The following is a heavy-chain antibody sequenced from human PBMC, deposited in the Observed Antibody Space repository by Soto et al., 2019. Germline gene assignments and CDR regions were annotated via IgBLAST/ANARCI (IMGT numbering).Heavy chain of an antibody. CDR1: GFTFSGYA. Sequence: GGSLRLSCAASGFTFSGYAMSWVRQAPGKGLEWVSAISGSGGSTYYADSVKGQFTISRDNSKNTLYLQMNSLRAEDTAVYYCAKDLGGDYDGEYFQHWGQGTLVTVSS. CDR3: AKDLGGDYDGEYFQH. CDR2: ISGSGGST. D-gene: IGHD4-17*01. J-gene: IGHJ1*01. V-gene: IGHV3-23*01.